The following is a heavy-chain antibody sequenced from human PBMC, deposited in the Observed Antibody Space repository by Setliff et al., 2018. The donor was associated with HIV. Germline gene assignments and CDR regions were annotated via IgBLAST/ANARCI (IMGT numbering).Heavy chain of an antibody. CDR2: ISHSGST. D-gene: IGHD2-21*02. J-gene: IGHJ4*01. V-gene: IGHV4-34*01. CDR3: ARGSRSPLVNKFRVTPAFDY. CDR1: GGSFSGHY. Sequence: PSETLSLPCAVYGGSFSGHYWSWIRQTPGKGLEWIGDISHSGSTNYNPSLKSRVTISVDTSKNQFSLRLTSVTAADTAVYFCARGSRSPLVNKFRVTPAFDYWGQGTLVTVS.